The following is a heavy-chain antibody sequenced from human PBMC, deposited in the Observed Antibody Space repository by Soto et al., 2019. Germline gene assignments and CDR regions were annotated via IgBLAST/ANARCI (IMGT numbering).Heavy chain of an antibody. D-gene: IGHD6-13*01. J-gene: IGHJ4*02. CDR1: GGSISSSSYY. Sequence: SETLSLTCTVSGGSISSSSYYWGWIRQPPGKGLEWIGSIYYSGSTYYNPSLKSRVTISVDTSKNQFSLKLSSVTAADTAVYYCARSQAGYSSSWPIDYWGQGTLVTVSS. CDR2: IYYSGST. V-gene: IGHV4-39*01. CDR3: ARSQAGYSSSWPIDY.